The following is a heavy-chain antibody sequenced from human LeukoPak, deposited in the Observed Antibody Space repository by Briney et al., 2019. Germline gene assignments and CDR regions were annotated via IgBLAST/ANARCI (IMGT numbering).Heavy chain of an antibody. CDR1: GYTFTGYY. V-gene: IGHV1-2*02. D-gene: IGHD3-16*01. Sequence: ASVKVSCKASGYTFTGYYMHWVRQAPGQGLEWMGRINPNSGGTNYAQQFQSRVTMTRDTAIRTAHMELSRLRSDDTAVYYCARFVRALGGRKGVDYWGQGTLVTVSS. J-gene: IGHJ4*02. CDR2: INPNSGGT. CDR3: ARFVRALGGRKGVDY.